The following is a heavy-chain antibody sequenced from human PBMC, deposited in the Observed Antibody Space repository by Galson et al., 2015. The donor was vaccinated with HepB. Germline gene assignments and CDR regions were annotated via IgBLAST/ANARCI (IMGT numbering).Heavy chain of an antibody. CDR3: ALLVGDRVDS. CDR2: TYYRSRWYT. J-gene: IGHJ4*02. Sequence: CAISGDSVSSNSAAWNWIRQSPSRGLEWLGRTYYRSRWYTDYSVSVKGRIAINPDTSKNQFSLQVNSVTPEDTAIYYCALLVGDRVDSWGQGTLVTVSS. D-gene: IGHD3-10*01. V-gene: IGHV6-1*01. CDR1: GDSVSSNSAA.